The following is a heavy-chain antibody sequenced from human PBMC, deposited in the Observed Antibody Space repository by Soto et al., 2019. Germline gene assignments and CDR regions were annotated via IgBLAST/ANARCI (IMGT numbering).Heavy chain of an antibody. CDR3: ARTDRDFYGLDV. Sequence: EVQLVESGGGLVQPGGSLRLSCEASGFTLRNYDMHWVRQGTGKGLEWVSGTSAAGDPDYADSVEGRFTISRENAQNSFFLQMNSLRVGDTAVYYCARTDRDFYGLDVWGQGTTVIVSS. CDR2: TSAAGDP. CDR1: GFTLRNYD. J-gene: IGHJ6*02. V-gene: IGHV3-13*05.